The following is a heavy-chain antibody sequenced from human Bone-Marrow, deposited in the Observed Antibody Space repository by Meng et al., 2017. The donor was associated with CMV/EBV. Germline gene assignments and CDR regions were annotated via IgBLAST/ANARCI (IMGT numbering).Heavy chain of an antibody. V-gene: IGHV1-18*01. CDR3: ARDLYSGSSFSLFDY. J-gene: IGHJ4*02. Sequence: ASVKVSCKASGYTFNSYGLSWVRQAPGQGLEWMGWISAYNGYTNYAQKLQGRVTMTTDTSTSTAYMELRSLRSDDTAVYYCARDLYSGSSFSLFDYWGQGTLVTFYS. D-gene: IGHD1-26*01. CDR1: GYTFNSYG. CDR2: ISAYNGYT.